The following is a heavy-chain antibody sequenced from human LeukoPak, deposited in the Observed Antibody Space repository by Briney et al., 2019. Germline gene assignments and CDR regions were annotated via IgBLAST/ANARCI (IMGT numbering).Heavy chain of an antibody. Sequence: SGPTLVKPTQTLTLTCTFSGFSLSTSGVGVGWIRQPPGKALEWLALIFWDDDKRYSPSLKNRLSITKDTSKNQVVLTMTNMDPVDTATYYCAHRPSGSSFDYWGQGTLVTVSS. CDR3: AHRPSGSSFDY. CDR2: IFWDDDK. J-gene: IGHJ4*02. CDR1: GFSLSTSGVG. V-gene: IGHV2-5*02. D-gene: IGHD3-22*01.